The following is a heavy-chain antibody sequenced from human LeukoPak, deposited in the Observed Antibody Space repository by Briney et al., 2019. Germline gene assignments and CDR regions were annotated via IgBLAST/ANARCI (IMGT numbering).Heavy chain of an antibody. D-gene: IGHD6-13*01. J-gene: IGHJ6*03. CDR3: ARTRGPIAAAEPYYYYYMDV. V-gene: IGHV4-34*01. Sequence: SETLSLTCVVYGGSFSGYYCSWIRQPPGKGLEWIGEINHSGSTNYNSSLKSRVTISVDTSKNQFSLKLSSVTPEDTAVYYCARTRGPIAAAEPYYYYYMDVWGKGTTVTISS. CDR2: INHSGST. CDR1: GGSFSGYY.